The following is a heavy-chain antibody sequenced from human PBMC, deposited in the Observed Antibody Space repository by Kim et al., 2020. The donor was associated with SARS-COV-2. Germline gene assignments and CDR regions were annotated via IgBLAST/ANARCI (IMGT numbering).Heavy chain of an antibody. CDR2: IYYSGST. J-gene: IGHJ6*02. Sequence: SETLSLTCTVSGGSISSYYWSWIRQPPGKGLEWIGYIYYSGSTNYNPSLKSRVTISVDKSKNQFSLKLSSVTAADTAVYYCASNGRGGSYPETYYYYYGMDVWGQGTTVTVSS. CDR1: GGSISSYY. CDR3: ASNGRGGSYPETYYYYYGMDV. V-gene: IGHV4-59*01. D-gene: IGHD1-26*01.